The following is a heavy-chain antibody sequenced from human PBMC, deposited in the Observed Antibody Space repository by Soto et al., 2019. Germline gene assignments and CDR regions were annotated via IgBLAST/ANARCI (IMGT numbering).Heavy chain of an antibody. V-gene: IGHV3-7*01. J-gene: IGHJ4*02. Sequence: EVQLVESGGGLVQTEGSLRLSCAASGFTFSASWMSWVRQAPGKGLEWVANIKQAGIEKSYVDSVNGRFIISRDDAKNSLFLQVNSLRVEDTAVYYCAREKRANGYFEYWGQGTLVTVSS. D-gene: IGHD6-25*01. CDR1: GFTFSASW. CDR3: AREKRANGYFEY. CDR2: IKQAGIEK.